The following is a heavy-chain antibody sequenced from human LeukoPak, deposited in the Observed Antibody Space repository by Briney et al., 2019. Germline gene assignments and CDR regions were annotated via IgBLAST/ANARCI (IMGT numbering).Heavy chain of an antibody. D-gene: IGHD3-9*01. CDR3: ARRGMTGYLI. CDR2: INHSGST. Sequence: PSETLSLTCTVSGGSISSYYWSWIRQPAGKGLEWIGEINHSGSTNYNPSLKSRVTISVDTSKNQFSLKLSSVTAADTAVYYCARRGMTGYLIWGQGTLVTVSS. CDR1: GGSISSYY. J-gene: IGHJ4*02. V-gene: IGHV4-34*01.